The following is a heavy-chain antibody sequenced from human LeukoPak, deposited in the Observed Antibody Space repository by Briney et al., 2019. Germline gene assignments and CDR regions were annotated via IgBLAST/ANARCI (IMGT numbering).Heavy chain of an antibody. Sequence: PSETLSLTCTVSGEPISSYYWSWIRQPAGSGLEWIGRIHTSGSINYNPPRKSRLTMSVDTYKNQFSLKLSAVTAADTAVYYCARDLTVAGTGDLFDPWGQGTLVTVSS. J-gene: IGHJ5*02. V-gene: IGHV4-4*07. D-gene: IGHD6-19*01. CDR2: IHTSGSI. CDR3: ARDLTVAGTGDLFDP. CDR1: GEPISSYY.